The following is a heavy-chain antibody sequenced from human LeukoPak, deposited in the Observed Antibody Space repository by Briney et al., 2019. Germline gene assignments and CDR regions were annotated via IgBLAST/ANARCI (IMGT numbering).Heavy chain of an antibody. CDR1: GFTFSTYA. CDR3: ARDQYDYGDYVVGY. Sequence: GGSLRLSCAASGFTFSTYAMHWARQAPGKGLEWVAVISSDGSNKFYADSVKGRFTISRDNSKNTLYLQMNSLRAEDTAVYYCARDQYDYGDYVVGYWGQGTLVTVSS. J-gene: IGHJ4*02. V-gene: IGHV3-30*03. CDR2: ISSDGSNK. D-gene: IGHD4-17*01.